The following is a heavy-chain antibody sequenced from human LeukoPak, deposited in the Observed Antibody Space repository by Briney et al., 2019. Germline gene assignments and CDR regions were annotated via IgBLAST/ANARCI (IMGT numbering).Heavy chain of an antibody. CDR1: GFIFSNYG. CDR2: ISSSGTRT. CDR3: AKSGEGGYYHPH. D-gene: IGHD6-25*01. V-gene: IGHV3-23*01. Sequence: GSLRLSCAASGFIFSNYGMTWVRRAPGKGLEWVSTISSSGTRTYYADSVKGRFTISRDNSKNTDLQMNSLRVEDTAVYYCAKSGEGGYYHPHWGLGTLVTVSS. J-gene: IGHJ4*02.